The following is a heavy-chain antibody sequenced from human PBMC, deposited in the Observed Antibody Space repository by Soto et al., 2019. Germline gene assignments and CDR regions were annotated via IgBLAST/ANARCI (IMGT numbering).Heavy chain of an antibody. J-gene: IGHJ5*02. CDR2: MTGSGTYI. Sequence: GGSLRLSCVGSGFTFSSYSINWVRQAPGEGLEWVSSMTGSGTYILYADSVKGRFSISRDNDKNSVYLEMNGLRVDDTAVYYCARKYFWSAYNNWFDPWGQGALVTVSS. CDR3: ARKYFWSAYNNWFDP. CDR1: GFTFSSYS. D-gene: IGHD3-3*01. V-gene: IGHV3-21*01.